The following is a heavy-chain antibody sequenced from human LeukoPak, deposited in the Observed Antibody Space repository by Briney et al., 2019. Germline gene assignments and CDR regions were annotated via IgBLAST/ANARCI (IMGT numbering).Heavy chain of an antibody. Sequence: PGGSLRLSCAASGFTFSSYGRHWVRQAPGKGLEWVSIIWYDGSNKYYADSVKGRFTISRDDSKNTVYLQMDSLRVEDTAVYYCAAASGYSYFEHWGQGTLVIVSS. CDR1: GFTFSSYG. CDR3: AAASGYSYFEH. V-gene: IGHV3-33*01. CDR2: IWYDGSNK. J-gene: IGHJ1*01. D-gene: IGHD6-13*01.